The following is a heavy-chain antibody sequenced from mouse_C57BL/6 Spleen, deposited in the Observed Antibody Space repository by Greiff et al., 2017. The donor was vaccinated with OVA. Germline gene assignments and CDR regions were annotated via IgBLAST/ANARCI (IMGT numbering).Heavy chain of an antibody. J-gene: IGHJ4*01. Sequence: EVQGVESGGGLVQPGGSLKLSCAASGFTFSDYYMYWVRQTPEKRLEWVAYISNGGGSTYYPDTVKGRFTISRDNAKNTLYLQMSRLKSEDTAMYYGARHRNYSGSSYYAMDYWGQGTSVTVSS. CDR3: ARHRNYSGSSYYAMDY. V-gene: IGHV5-12*01. CDR2: ISNGGGST. CDR1: GFTFSDYY. D-gene: IGHD1-1*01.